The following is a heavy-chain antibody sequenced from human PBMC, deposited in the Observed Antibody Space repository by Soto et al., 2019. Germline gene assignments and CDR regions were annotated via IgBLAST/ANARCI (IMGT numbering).Heavy chain of an antibody. CDR3: ARGRKLRFCDY. Sequence: SETLSLTCAVYGGSFSGYYWSWIRQPPGKGLEWIGEINHSGSTNYNPSLKSRVTISVDTFKNQFSLKLSSVTAADTAVYYCARGRKLRFCDYWGQGTLVTVSS. V-gene: IGHV4-34*01. CDR2: INHSGST. D-gene: IGHD3-3*01. CDR1: GGSFSGYY. J-gene: IGHJ4*02.